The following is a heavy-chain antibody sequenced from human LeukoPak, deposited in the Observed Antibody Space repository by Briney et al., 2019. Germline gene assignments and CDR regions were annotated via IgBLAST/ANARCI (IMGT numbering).Heavy chain of an antibody. CDR3: ARGPNSNWSGLDF. CDR1: GFTFTTYW. D-gene: IGHD6-6*01. CDR2: INSDGSIT. J-gene: IGHJ4*02. V-gene: IGHV3-74*01. Sequence: GGSLRLSCAASGFTFTTYWMHWVRQAPGKGLVWVSHINSDGSITSYADSVKGRFTISRDNSKNTLYLQVNNLRAEDTAVYYCARGPNSNWSGLDFWGQGTLLTVSS.